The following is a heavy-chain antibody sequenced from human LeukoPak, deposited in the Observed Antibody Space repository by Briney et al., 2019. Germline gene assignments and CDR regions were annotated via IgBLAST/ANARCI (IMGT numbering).Heavy chain of an antibody. J-gene: IGHJ3*02. V-gene: IGHV4-31*03. D-gene: IGHD3-10*01. CDR1: GGSISSGGYY. Sequence: PSETLSLTCTVSGGSISSGGYYWSWIRQHPGKGLEWIGYIYYSGSTYYNPALKSRVTISVDTSKNQFSLKLSSVTAADTAVYCCARDGRDYYGSGSSILSITKNAFDIWGQGTMVTVSS. CDR2: IYYSGST. CDR3: ARDGRDYYGSGSSILSITKNAFDI.